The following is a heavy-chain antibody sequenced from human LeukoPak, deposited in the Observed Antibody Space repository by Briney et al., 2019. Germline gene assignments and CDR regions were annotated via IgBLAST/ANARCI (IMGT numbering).Heavy chain of an antibody. CDR1: GGSISSNY. V-gene: IGHV4-59*01. CDR2: INHSGSA. CDR3: ARVSEAYYNFWSGSYHQYYYYHMDV. J-gene: IGHJ6*03. D-gene: IGHD3-3*01. Sequence: PSETLSLTCTVSGGSISSNYWSWIRQPPRKGLEWIGYINHSGSANYSPSLKSRVTISVETSKNQFSLKLSSVTAADTAVYYCARVSEAYYNFWSGSYHQYYYYHMDVWGKGTTVTVSS.